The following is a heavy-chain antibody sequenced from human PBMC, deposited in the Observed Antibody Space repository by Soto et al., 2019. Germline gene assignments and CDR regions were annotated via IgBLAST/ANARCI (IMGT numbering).Heavy chain of an antibody. V-gene: IGHV1-69*06. CDR2: IIPIFGTA. CDR1: GGTFSSYA. D-gene: IGHD4-17*01. CDR3: ARDPDYGGNHNWFDP. Sequence: ASVKIPCKASGGTFSSYAISWLRQAPGQGLEWMGGIIPIFGTANYAQKFQGRVTITADKSTSTAYMELSSLRSEDTAVYYCARDPDYGGNHNWFDPWGQGTLVTVSS. J-gene: IGHJ5*02.